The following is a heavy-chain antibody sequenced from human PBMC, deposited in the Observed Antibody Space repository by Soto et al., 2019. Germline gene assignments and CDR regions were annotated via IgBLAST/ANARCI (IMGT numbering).Heavy chain of an antibody. Sequence: QVQLQESGPGLVKPSETLSLTCTVSGGSVSSGSYYWSWIRQPPGKGLEWIGYIYYSGSTNYNPSLQSRVTISVDPSKNQFSLKLSSVTAADTAVYYCARHAFATRVRYGMDVWGQGTTVTVSS. CDR1: GGSVSSGSYY. CDR2: IYYSGST. V-gene: IGHV4-61*01. CDR3: ARHAFATRVRYGMDV. J-gene: IGHJ6*02. D-gene: IGHD4-4*01.